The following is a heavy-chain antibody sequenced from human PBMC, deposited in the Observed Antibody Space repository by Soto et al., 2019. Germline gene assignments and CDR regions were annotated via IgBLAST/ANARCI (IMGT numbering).Heavy chain of an antibody. J-gene: IGHJ4*02. V-gene: IGHV1-18*01. CDR1: GYTFTNFA. Sequence: QVQLVQSGAEVKKPGASVKVSCKASGYTFTNFAMSWVRQAPGQGPEWMGWINTFNGNTRYAPKLQGRVTMTRDTSTSTAYMELRSLRSDDTAVYYCARDGSKFKGYFGDYWGQGTLVAVSS. D-gene: IGHD1-1*01. CDR3: ARDGSKFKGYFGDY. CDR2: INTFNGNT.